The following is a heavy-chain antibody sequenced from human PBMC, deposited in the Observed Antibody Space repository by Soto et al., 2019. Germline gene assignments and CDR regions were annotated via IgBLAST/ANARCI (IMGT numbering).Heavy chain of an antibody. V-gene: IGHV1-8*02. CDR3: ARIAMRARPRWYNWFDP. CDR2: MNPNSGET. Sequence: QEQLVQSAAEVKKPGASVKVSCMTSGYTFNDYEINWVRQATGQGLEWIGWMNPNSGETGYAQRFQGRVTMTTSSSLSTAYLELSSLTSDDTAVYYCARIAMRARPRWYNWFDPWGQGTLVTVSS. D-gene: IGHD2-21*01. J-gene: IGHJ5*02. CDR1: GYTFNDYE.